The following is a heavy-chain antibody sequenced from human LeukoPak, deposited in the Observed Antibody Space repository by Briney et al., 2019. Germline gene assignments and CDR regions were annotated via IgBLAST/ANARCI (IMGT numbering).Heavy chain of an antibody. V-gene: IGHV3-33*01. D-gene: IGHD3-22*01. J-gene: IGHJ4*02. CDR3: ARGYSSGSRWLDY. Sequence: PGRSLRLSCAASGFTFSSYGMHWVRQAPGKGLEWVAVIWYDGSNKYYADSVKGRFTISRDNSKNTLYLQMNSLRAEDTAVYYCARGYSSGSRWLDYWGQVTLVTVSS. CDR1: GFTFSSYG. CDR2: IWYDGSNK.